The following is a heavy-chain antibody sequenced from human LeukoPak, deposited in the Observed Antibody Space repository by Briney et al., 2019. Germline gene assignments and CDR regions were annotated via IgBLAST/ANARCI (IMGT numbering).Heavy chain of an antibody. Sequence: SETLSLTCTVSGGSISSYYWSWIRQPPGKGLEWIGYIYYSGSTGYNPSLKSRVTISVDTSKKQFSLKLSSVTAADTAFYYCARYIVSYPHDAFDIWGQGTMVTVSS. CDR1: GGSISSYY. CDR3: ARYIVSYPHDAFDI. J-gene: IGHJ3*02. CDR2: IYYSGST. D-gene: IGHD1-26*01. V-gene: IGHV4-59*01.